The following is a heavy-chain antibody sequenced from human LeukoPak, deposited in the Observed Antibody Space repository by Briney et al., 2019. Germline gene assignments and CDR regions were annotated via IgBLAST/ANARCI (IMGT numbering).Heavy chain of an antibody. V-gene: IGHV1-8*01. D-gene: IGHD6-13*01. CDR3: ARYPAKYSSSWYIYYGKDV. Sequence: ASVKVSCKASGYTFTSYDIYWVRQATGQGLEWMGWMNPNSGNTGYAQKFQGRVTMTRNTSISTAYMELSSLRSEDTAVYYCARYPAKYSSSWYIYYGKDVWGQGTTVTVSS. CDR2: MNPNSGNT. CDR1: GYTFTSYD. J-gene: IGHJ6*02.